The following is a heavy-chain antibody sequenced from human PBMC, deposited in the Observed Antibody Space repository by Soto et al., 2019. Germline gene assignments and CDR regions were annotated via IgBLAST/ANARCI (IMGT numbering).Heavy chain of an antibody. D-gene: IGHD1-7*01. J-gene: IGHJ4*02. Sequence: QVQLQESGPGLVKPSGTLSLTCAVSCGSFTSNNWWTWVRKPPGQGLEWVGEIYRSRNTTYNPSRKSRVTISLNKSVNQFSVKVTSLTAEDTAVYYCASRDPGTSVDYWGQGTLVTVSS. CDR3: ASRDPGTSVDY. V-gene: IGHV4-4*02. CDR2: IYRSRNT. CDR1: CGSFTSNNW.